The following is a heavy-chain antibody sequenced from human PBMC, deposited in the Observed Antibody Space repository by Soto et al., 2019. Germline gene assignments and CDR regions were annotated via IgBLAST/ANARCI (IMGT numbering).Heavy chain of an antibody. J-gene: IGHJ3*02. CDR1: GFTFSSYA. Sequence: SLGLSCASSGFTFSSYAMHWVRQVPGKGLEWVSYISSSGSTIYYADSVKGRFTISRDNAKNSLYLQMNSLRAEDTAVYYCARDPGSPVDAFDIWGQGTMVTVSS. D-gene: IGHD3-10*01. V-gene: IGHV3-48*03. CDR2: ISSSGSTI. CDR3: ARDPGSPVDAFDI.